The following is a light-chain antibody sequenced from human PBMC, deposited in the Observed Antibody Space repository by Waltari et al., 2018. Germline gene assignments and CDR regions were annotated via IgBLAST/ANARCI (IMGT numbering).Light chain of an antibody. CDR3: CSFAGSYTWV. CDR2: DFT. J-gene: IGLJ3*02. V-gene: IGLV2-11*01. Sequence: QSALTQPRSVSGSPGQSVTISCTGTSTYVSDDNHDSWYQQYPGKAPKLFIYDFTKRPSGVPDRFSASKSGNTASLTISGLQAEDEADYYCCSFAGSYTWVFGGGTKLTVL. CDR1: STYVSDDNH.